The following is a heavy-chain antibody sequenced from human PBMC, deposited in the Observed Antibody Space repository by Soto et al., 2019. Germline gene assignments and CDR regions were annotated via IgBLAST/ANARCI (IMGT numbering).Heavy chain of an antibody. CDR3: ARGYFSGGSANSPPRAYFDY. D-gene: IGHD2-15*01. CDR2: IYYSGST. V-gene: IGHV4-39*01. J-gene: IGHJ4*02. Sequence: LSLTCTVSGGSISSSSYYWGWIRQPPGKGLEWIGSIYYSGSTYYNPSLKSRVTISVDTSKNQFSLKLSSVTAADTAVYYCARGYFSGGSANSPPRAYFDYWGQGTLVTVSS. CDR1: GGSISSSSYY.